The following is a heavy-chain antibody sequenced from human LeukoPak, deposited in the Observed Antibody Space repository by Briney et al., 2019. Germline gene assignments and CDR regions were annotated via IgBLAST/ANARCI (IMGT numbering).Heavy chain of an antibody. D-gene: IGHD2-15*01. CDR1: GFTFNNYA. J-gene: IGHJ6*03. V-gene: IGHV3-23*01. Sequence: RGSLRLSCTASGFTFNNYAMSWVRQAPGKGLEWVSSIIGRGDSTYYAASVKGRFTISRDNAKNTVYLQMDSLRAEDTALYYCAKTSLWDGSGHYYYMDVWGKGTTVTISS. CDR2: IIGRGDST. CDR3: AKTSLWDGSGHYYYMDV.